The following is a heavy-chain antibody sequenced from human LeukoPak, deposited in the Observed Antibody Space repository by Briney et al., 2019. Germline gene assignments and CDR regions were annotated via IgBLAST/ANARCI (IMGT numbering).Heavy chain of an antibody. D-gene: IGHD6-6*01. J-gene: IGHJ1*01. Sequence: SETLSLTCTVSGGSISGYYWNWIRQPPGKGLEWIGEINHSGSTNYNPSLKSRVTISVDTSKNQFSLKLSSVTAADTAVYYCARGRSIAARKYFQHWGQGTLVTVSS. CDR1: GGSISGYY. V-gene: IGHV4-34*01. CDR3: ARGRSIAARKYFQH. CDR2: INHSGST.